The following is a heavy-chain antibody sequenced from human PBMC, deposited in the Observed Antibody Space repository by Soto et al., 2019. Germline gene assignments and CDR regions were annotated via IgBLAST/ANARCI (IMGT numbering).Heavy chain of an antibody. CDR2: ISDSGST. J-gene: IGHJ4*02. V-gene: IGHV3-23*01. D-gene: IGHD2-2*01. Sequence: VVSMRLSSTASGFTFISYGMSCVRKAPGRGLDWVSTISDSGSTYYAESVKGRLTISRDNSKHTLYLQMDSLRAEETAVYYCAKGGLGDCSTTSCLFHFDYWGLGALVTVSS. CDR1: GFTFISYG. CDR3: AKGGLGDCSTTSCLFHFDY.